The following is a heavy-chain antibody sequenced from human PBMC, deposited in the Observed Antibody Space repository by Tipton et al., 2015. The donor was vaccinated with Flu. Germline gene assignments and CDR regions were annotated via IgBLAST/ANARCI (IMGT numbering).Heavy chain of an antibody. V-gene: IGHV4-38-2*02. D-gene: IGHD2-15*01. J-gene: IGHJ5*01. CDR2: IFRTGTT. CDR3: ARDSGAYPLGFDP. CDR1: ADSISSDYY. Sequence: TLSLTCIISADSISSDYYWGWIRQPPGKGLEWIGNIFRTGTTYRNPSPKSRVTISIDRSKNQFSLKLFSVTAADTAVYYCARDSGAYPLGFDPWGRGTLVTVSS.